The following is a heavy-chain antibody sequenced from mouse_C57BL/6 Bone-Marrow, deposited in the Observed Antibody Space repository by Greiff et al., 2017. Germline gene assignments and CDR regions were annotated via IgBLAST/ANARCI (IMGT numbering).Heavy chain of an antibody. Sequence: QVQLKQPGAELVMPGASVKLSCKASGYTFTSYWMHWVKQRPGQGLEWIGEIDPSDSYTNYNQKFKGKSTLTVDKSSSTAYLQLSSLTSEDTAVYYWAREGNYYGSSHFDDWGQGTTLTVSS. D-gene: IGHD1-1*01. V-gene: IGHV1-69*01. CDR3: AREGNYYGSSHFDD. CDR1: GYTFTSYW. J-gene: IGHJ2*01. CDR2: IDPSDSYT.